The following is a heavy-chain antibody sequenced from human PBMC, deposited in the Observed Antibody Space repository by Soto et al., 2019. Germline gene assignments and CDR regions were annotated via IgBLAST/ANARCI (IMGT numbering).Heavy chain of an antibody. D-gene: IGHD2-2*01. J-gene: IGHJ4*02. CDR2: FYHDGTT. CDR1: GASISSDGYS. CDR3: AGYRYCSSTTCYFFDY. V-gene: IGHV4-30-2*01. Sequence: SETLSLTCTVSGASISSDGYSWSWIRQPPGKGLEWIGYFYHDGTTYYNPSLRSRVTISVDKSKNRFSLRLISVTAADTAVYYCAGYRYCSSTTCYFFDYWGQGALVT.